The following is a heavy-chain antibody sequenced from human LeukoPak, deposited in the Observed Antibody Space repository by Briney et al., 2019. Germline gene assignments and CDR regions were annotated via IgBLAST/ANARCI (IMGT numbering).Heavy chain of an antibody. J-gene: IGHJ3*02. CDR1: GGSISSSSYY. CDR2: IYYSGST. V-gene: IGHV4-39*07. CDR3: ARDHYDAFDI. Sequence: PSETLSLTCTVSGGSISSSSYYWSWIRQPPGKGLEWIGSIYYSGSTYYNPSLKSRVTISVDTSKNQFSLKLSSVTAADTAVYYCARDHYDAFDIWGQGTMVTVSS.